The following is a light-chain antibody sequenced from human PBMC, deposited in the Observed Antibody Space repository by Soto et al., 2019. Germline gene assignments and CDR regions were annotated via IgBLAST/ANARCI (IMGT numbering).Light chain of an antibody. J-gene: IGKJ1*01. CDR3: QQYDNWPWT. Sequence: VMTQSPLSLPVTLGQPASISCRSNQSLVHSDGIAYFSWYQQKPGQAPRLLIHGASSRVTGFPARFSGSGSGTDFTLTISSLQSDDFAVYYCQQYDNWPWTFGQGTKVDIK. CDR1: QSLVHSDGIAY. CDR2: GAS. V-gene: IGKV3-15*01.